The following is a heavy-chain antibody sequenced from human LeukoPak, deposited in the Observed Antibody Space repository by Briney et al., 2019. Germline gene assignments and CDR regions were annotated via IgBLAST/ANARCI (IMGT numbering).Heavy chain of an antibody. J-gene: IGHJ5*01. D-gene: IGHD1-26*01. Sequence: PSETLSRTCTVSGGSISSGDYYWSWIRQPPGKDLEWIGYIYYSGNTYYNPSLKGQVTISLDTSKNQFSLKLSSVTAAATAVYFCARVSVGAINWFDSWGQGTLVTVSS. CDR2: IYYSGNT. CDR3: ARVSVGAINWFDS. CDR1: GGSISSGDYY. V-gene: IGHV4-30-4*01.